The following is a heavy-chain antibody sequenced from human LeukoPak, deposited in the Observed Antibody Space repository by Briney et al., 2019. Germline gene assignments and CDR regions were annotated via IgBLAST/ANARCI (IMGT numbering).Heavy chain of an antibody. CDR3: ARVLRWEGRYFDY. D-gene: IGHD4-23*01. Sequence: SETLSLTCTVSGGSISSYYWSWIRQPPGKGLEWIGYIYYSGSGSTNYNPSLKSRVTISVDTSKNQFSLKLNSVTAADTAVYYCARVLRWEGRYFDYWGQGTLVTVSS. V-gene: IGHV4-59*08. CDR2: IYYSGSGST. J-gene: IGHJ4*02. CDR1: GGSISSYY.